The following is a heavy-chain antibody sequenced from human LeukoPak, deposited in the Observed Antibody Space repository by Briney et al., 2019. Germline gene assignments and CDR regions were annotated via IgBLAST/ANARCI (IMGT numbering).Heavy chain of an antibody. J-gene: IGHJ6*03. CDR2: IKSKTDGGTT. D-gene: IGHD1-1*01. V-gene: IGHV3-15*01. CDR3: TTYQGNDYYYYMGV. CDR1: GFSFSNAW. Sequence: GGSLRLSCAASGFSFSNAWMSWVRQAPGKGLEWVGRIKSKTDGGTTDYAAPVKGRFTISRDDSENTLYLQMSSLKSEDTAMYYCTTYQGNDYYYYMGVWGKGTTVTVSS.